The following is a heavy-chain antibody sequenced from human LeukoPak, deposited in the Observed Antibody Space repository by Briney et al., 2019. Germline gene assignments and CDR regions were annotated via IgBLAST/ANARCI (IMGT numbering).Heavy chain of an antibody. V-gene: IGHV1-18*01. J-gene: IGHJ4*02. D-gene: IGHD3-10*01. CDR3: ARNCITMVRGPSALGY. CDR1: GYTFTSYG. Sequence: ASVKVSCKASGYTFTSYGISWVRQAPGQGLEWMGWISAYNGNTNYAQKLQGRVTMTTDTSTSTAYMELRSLRSDDTAVYYCARNCITMVRGPSALGYWGQGTLVTVSS. CDR2: ISAYNGNT.